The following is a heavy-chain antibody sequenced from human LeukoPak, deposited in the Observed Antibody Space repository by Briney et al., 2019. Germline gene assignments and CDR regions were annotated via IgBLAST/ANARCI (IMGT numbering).Heavy chain of an antibody. Sequence: SETLSLTCTVSGGSISNYYWSWIRQPAGKGLEWIGRIYSLGRTNYNPSLKSRVTMSVDTSKNQFSLKVTSVTAADTAIYYCARDTTFGELSGLWGQGTLVIVSS. V-gene: IGHV4-4*07. CDR1: GGSISNYY. D-gene: IGHD3-10*01. J-gene: IGHJ4*02. CDR3: ARDTTFGELSGL. CDR2: IYSLGRT.